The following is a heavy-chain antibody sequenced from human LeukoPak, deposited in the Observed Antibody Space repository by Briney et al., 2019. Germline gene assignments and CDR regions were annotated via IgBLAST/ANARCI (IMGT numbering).Heavy chain of an antibody. D-gene: IGHD2-2*01. Sequence: QPGGSLRLSCAASGFTFSSYATSWVRQAPGKGLEWVSAISGSGGSTYYADSVKGRFTISRDNSKNTLYLQMNSLRAEDTAVYYCAKDPDIVVVPAALGFDYWGQGTLVTVSS. CDR1: GFTFSSYA. CDR3: AKDPDIVVVPAALGFDY. J-gene: IGHJ4*02. V-gene: IGHV3-23*01. CDR2: ISGSGGST.